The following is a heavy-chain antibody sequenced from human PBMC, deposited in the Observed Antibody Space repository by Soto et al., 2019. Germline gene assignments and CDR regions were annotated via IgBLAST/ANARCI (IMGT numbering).Heavy chain of an antibody. CDR2: NSYSGGT. Sequence: PSETLSLTCTVSGGYISNYYWSWIRQPPGKGLEWIGYNSYSGGTNYNPSLKGRVTISLDTSKNQFPLRLRSDDTADDTAVYYCAKSNYGGDDYFQYGLDVRGQGTTVTVSS. V-gene: IGHV4-59*01. CDR3: AKSNYGGDDYFQYGLDV. D-gene: IGHD2-21*02. CDR1: GGYISNYY. J-gene: IGHJ6*02.